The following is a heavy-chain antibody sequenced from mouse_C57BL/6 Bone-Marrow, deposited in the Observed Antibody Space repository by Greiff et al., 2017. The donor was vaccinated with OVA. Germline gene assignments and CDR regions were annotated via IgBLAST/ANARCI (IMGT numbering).Heavy chain of an antibody. J-gene: IGHJ1*03. V-gene: IGHV1-69*01. Sequence: VQLQQPGAELVMPGASVKLSCKASGYTFTSYWMHWVKQRPGQGLEWIGEIDPSDSYTNYNQKFKGKSTLTVDKSSSTAYMQLSSLTSEDSAVYYCARGLGWYCDVWGTGTSVTGSS. D-gene: IGHD3-3*01. CDR3: ARGLGWYCDV. CDR2: IDPSDSYT. CDR1: GYTFTSYW.